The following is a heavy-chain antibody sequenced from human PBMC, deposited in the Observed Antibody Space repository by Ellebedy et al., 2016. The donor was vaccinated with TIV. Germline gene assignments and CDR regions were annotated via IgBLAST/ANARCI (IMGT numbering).Heavy chain of an antibody. CDR1: GFTFSSYA. D-gene: IGHD4-17*01. Sequence: PGGSLRLSCAASGFTFSSYAMSWVRQAPGKGLEWVSTISNTGSRTYYADSVEGRFIISSDNSKRTVDLQMRSVRAEDRAVYFCAKDRTYGEGYWVFDSWGQGTMVSVSS. V-gene: IGHV3-23*01. CDR3: AKDRTYGEGYWVFDS. J-gene: IGHJ4*02. CDR2: ISNTGSRT.